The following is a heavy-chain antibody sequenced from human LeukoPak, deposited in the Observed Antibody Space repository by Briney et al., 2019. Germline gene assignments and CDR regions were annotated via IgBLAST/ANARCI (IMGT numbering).Heavy chain of an antibody. D-gene: IGHD6-13*01. CDR1: GGSFSGYY. V-gene: IGHV4-34*01. CDR2: INHSGST. CDR3: ARHRRKAAAGKWYYYYMDV. Sequence: PSETLSLTCAVYGGSFSGYYWSWIRQPPGKGLEWIGEINHSGSTNYNPSLQSRVTISVDTSKNQFSLKLSSVTAADTAVYYCARHRRKAAAGKWYYYYMDVWGKGTTVTISS. J-gene: IGHJ6*03.